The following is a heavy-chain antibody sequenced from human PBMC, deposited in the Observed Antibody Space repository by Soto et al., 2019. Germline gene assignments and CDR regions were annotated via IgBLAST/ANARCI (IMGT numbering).Heavy chain of an antibody. V-gene: IGHV4-30-4*01. Sequence: PSETLSLTCTVSGGSISSGDYYWSWIRQPPGKGLEWIGYIYYSGSTYYNPSLKSRVTISVDTSKNQFSLKLSSVTAADTAVYYCATEEMIGGDPQGAFDIWGQGTMVT. CDR3: ATEEMIGGDPQGAFDI. D-gene: IGHD3-16*01. CDR2: IYYSGST. CDR1: GGSISSGDYY. J-gene: IGHJ3*02.